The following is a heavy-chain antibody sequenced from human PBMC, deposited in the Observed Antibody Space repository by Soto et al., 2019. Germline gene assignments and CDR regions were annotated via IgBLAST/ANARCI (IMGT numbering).Heavy chain of an antibody. CDR1: GGSITSGGYS. CDR2: IYHSGST. Sequence: QLQLQESGSGLVKPSQTLSLTCAVSGGSITSGGYSWSWIRQPPGKGLEWIGYIYHSGSTYYNPSPQRRVSRSVARTKNQFSLKLSSVTAADTAVYYCARVPDRWGQGTLVTVSS. CDR3: ARVPDR. V-gene: IGHV4-30-2*01. D-gene: IGHD2-2*01. J-gene: IGHJ5*02.